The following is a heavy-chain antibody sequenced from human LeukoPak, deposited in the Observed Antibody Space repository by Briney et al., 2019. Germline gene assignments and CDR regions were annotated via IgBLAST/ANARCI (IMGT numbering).Heavy chain of an antibody. J-gene: IGHJ4*02. V-gene: IGHV5-51*01. CDR3: ARRAYGTEYFEY. CDR2: IYPGDSDT. CDR1: GYTFTTYW. D-gene: IGHD1-1*01. Sequence: GESLKISCRGSGYTFTTYWIGWVRQTPDKGLEWVGFIYPGDSDTRYSPSFQGQVTISADKSISTAYLQWNSLKASDTAMYYCARRAYGTEYFEYWGQGALVTVSS.